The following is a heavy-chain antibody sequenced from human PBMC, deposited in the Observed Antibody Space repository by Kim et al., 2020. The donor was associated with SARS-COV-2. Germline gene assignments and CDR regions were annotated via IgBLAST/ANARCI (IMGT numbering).Heavy chain of an antibody. CDR3: ARRPDGYGMDV. J-gene: IGHJ6*02. CDR2: FYYSGST. CDR1: GGSISTYY. Sequence: SETLSLTCSVSGGSISTYYWSWIRQPPGKGLEWIGNFYYSGSTNYNPSLKSRVTISVDTSKNQLFLKLSSVTAADTAVYYCARRPDGYGMDVWGQGTTVTVSS. V-gene: IGHV4-59*08.